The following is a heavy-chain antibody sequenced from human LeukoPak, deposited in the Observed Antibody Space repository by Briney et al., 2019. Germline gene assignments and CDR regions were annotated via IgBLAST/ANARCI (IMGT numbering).Heavy chain of an antibody. D-gene: IGHD2-15*01. CDR1: GYTFTSYG. Sequence: ASVKVSCKASGYTFTSYGISWVRQAPGQGLEWMGWISAYNGNTNYAQKLQGRVTMTTDTSTSTAYMELRSLRSDDTAVYYCARTYCSGGSCYSFDPWGQGTLVTAPS. CDR3: ARTYCSGGSCYSFDP. CDR2: ISAYNGNT. J-gene: IGHJ5*02. V-gene: IGHV1-18*01.